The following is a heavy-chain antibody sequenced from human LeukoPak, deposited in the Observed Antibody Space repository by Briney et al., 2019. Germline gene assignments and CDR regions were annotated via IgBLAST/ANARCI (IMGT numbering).Heavy chain of an antibody. V-gene: IGHV1-2*04. J-gene: IGHJ6*03. CDR3: ARVIPTVIPDYYYYYMDV. CDR2: VHPNSGDT. CDR1: GYDFTGFY. D-gene: IGHD3-16*02. Sequence: GASVKVSCKASGYDFTGFYMHWVRQAPGQRLEWMGWVHPNSGDTDYAPRFQGWVTMTRDTSISTVYLELSRLTTVDTAVYYCARVIPTVIPDYYYYYMDVWGKGTPVTVSS.